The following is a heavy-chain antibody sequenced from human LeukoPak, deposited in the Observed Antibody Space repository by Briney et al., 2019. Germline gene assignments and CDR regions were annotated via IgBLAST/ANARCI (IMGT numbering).Heavy chain of an antibody. V-gene: IGHV4-39*07. CDR3: AREIHGPEAYYFDY. J-gene: IGHJ4*02. CDR1: GGSISSSNYY. Sequence: SETLSLTCTVSGGSISSSNYYWGWIRQPPGKGLEWIGSIYYSGSTYYSPSLKSRVTISVDTSKNQFSLKLSSVTAADTAVYYCAREIHGPEAYYFDYWGQGTLVTVSS. CDR2: IYYSGST. D-gene: IGHD5-24*01.